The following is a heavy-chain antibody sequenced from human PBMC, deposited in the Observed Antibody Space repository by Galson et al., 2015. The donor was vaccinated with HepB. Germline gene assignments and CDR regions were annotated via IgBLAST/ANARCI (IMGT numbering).Heavy chain of an antibody. CDR3: GRNFDH. CDR2: IKGDGSEK. CDR1: GSIFSNFW. V-gene: IGHV3-7*01. Sequence: SLRLSCAASGSIFSNFWMDWVRQAPGKGLEWVANIKGDGSEKNYVASARGRFTISRDNAKESLYLQMNSLRAEDTAIYYCGRNFDHWGQGTTVTVSS. J-gene: IGHJ6*02.